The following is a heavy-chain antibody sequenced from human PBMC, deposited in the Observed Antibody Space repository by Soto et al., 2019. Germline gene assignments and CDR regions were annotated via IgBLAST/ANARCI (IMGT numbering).Heavy chain of an antibody. CDR1: GGTFSSYA. Sequence: QVQLVQSGAEVKRPGSSVKVSCKASGGTFSSYALSWVRQAPGQGLEWMGGILPIFGTTNYAQKFQGRVTMNADGSTSTAYMELSGLRSEDTAVYYCARVYGGGSYFYYGLDVWGQGTTVTVSS. D-gene: IGHD3-16*01. CDR3: ARVYGGGSYFYYGLDV. CDR2: ILPIFGTT. V-gene: IGHV1-69*12. J-gene: IGHJ6*02.